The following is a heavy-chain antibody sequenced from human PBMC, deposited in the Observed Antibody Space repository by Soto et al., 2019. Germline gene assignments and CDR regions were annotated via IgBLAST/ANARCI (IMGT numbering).Heavy chain of an antibody. Sequence: SETLSLTCTVSGCSISSYYWSWIRQPPGKGLEWIGYIYYTGSTNYNPSLKSRVTISVDTSKNQFSLSLTSVTAADTAVYYCARHSGGYNGFDFSYWGQGALVTVSS. CDR1: GCSISSYY. V-gene: IGHV4-59*08. CDR2: IYYTGST. CDR3: ARHSGGYNGFDFSY. J-gene: IGHJ4*02. D-gene: IGHD5-12*01.